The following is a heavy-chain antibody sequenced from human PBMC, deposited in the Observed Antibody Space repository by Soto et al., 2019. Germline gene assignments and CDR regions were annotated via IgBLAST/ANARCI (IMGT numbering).Heavy chain of an antibody. D-gene: IGHD3-10*01. CDR3: ARDTNFYASGSGVDY. Sequence: EVQVVESGGGLVKPGGSLRLSCAASGFTFSTYSMSWVRQAPGKGLEWVSSITSSSNYIHYTDSVKGRFTISRDNANSSLYLQKNSLRGEDTGVYYCARDTNFYASGSGVDYWGQGTLVTVSS. J-gene: IGHJ4*02. CDR2: ITSSSNYI. V-gene: IGHV3-21*01. CDR1: GFTFSTYS.